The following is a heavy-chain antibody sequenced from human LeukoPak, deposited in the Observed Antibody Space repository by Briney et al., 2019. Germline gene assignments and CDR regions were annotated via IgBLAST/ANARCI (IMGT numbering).Heavy chain of an antibody. CDR3: ARDGRGSGYYYGDYYMDV. CDR1: GFTFSSYW. J-gene: IGHJ6*03. D-gene: IGHD3-22*01. CDR2: IKQDGSEK. V-gene: IGHV3-7*01. Sequence: GGSLRLSCAASGFTFSSYWMSWVRQAPGKGLEWVANIKQDGSEKYYVDSVKGRFTTSRDNAKNSLYLQMNSLRAEDTAVYYCARDGRGSGYYYGDYYMDVWGKGTTVTVSS.